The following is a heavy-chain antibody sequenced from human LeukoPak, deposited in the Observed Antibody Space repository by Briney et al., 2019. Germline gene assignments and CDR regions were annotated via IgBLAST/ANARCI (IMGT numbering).Heavy chain of an antibody. D-gene: IGHD3-3*01. CDR1: GYTFTGYY. J-gene: IGHJ3*02. Sequence: GASVKVSCKASGYTFTGYYMHWVRQAPGQGLEWIGWINPNSGGTNYAQKFQGRVTMTRDTSISTAYMELSRLRSDDTAVYYCARALTPLRFLEWLLSSAFDIWGQGTMVTVSS. CDR2: INPNSGGT. CDR3: ARALTPLRFLEWLLSSAFDI. V-gene: IGHV1-2*02.